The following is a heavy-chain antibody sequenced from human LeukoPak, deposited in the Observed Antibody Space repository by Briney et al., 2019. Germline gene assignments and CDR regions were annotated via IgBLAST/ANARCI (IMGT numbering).Heavy chain of an antibody. CDR3: IRDRGYSSSSSDY. J-gene: IGHJ4*02. V-gene: IGHV4-39*01. CDR1: GGSISSSSYY. CDR2: IYYIGST. D-gene: IGHD6-6*01. Sequence: SETLSLTCPVSGGSISSSSYYWGWIRQPPGKGLEWIGSIYYIGSTYYNPSLKSRVTISVDTSKNQFSLKLSSVAAADTAVYYCIRDRGYSSSSSDYWGQGTLVTVSS.